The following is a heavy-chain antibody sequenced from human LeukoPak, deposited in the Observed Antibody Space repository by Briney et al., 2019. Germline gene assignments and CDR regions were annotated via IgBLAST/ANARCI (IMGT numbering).Heavy chain of an antibody. Sequence: SDTLSLTCTVSGGSISSSSDYWGWIRQPPGRGLKRIGYIYYSGSTNYNPSLKSRVAISVDTSKNQFSLKLSSVTAADTAVYYCAREKAVAGRDDAFDIWGQGTMVTVSS. CDR2: IYYSGST. J-gene: IGHJ3*02. D-gene: IGHD6-19*01. CDR1: GGSISSSSDY. CDR3: AREKAVAGRDDAFDI. V-gene: IGHV4-39*07.